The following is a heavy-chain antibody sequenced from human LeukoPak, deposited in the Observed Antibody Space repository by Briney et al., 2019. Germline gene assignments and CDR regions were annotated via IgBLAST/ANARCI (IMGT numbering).Heavy chain of an antibody. CDR2: INSRSSYI. J-gene: IGHJ4*02. CDR1: GFTVTNNY. D-gene: IGHD4-17*01. CDR3: ARAVNAYGDYVYDY. Sequence: GGSLRLSCAASGFTVTNNYMSWLRQAPGKGVEGGSSINSRSSYIYYADSVKGRFTSCSDNANNSLYLQMHSLRAEDTAMYYCARAVNAYGDYVYDYWGQGTLVTVSS. V-gene: IGHV3-21*01.